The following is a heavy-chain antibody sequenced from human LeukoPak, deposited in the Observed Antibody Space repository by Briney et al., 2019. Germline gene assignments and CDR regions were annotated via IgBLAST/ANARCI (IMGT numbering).Heavy chain of an antibody. D-gene: IGHD3-3*01. Sequence: PSETLSLTCTVSSGSISNYYWGWIRQPPGKGLEWIGSIYYSGSTYYNPSLKSRVTISVDTSKNQFSLKLSSVTAADTAVYYCARKVYDFWSGLPYYYYYGMDVWGQGTTVTVSS. V-gene: IGHV4-39*01. J-gene: IGHJ6*02. CDR2: IYYSGST. CDR3: ARKVYDFWSGLPYYYYYGMDV. CDR1: SGSISNYY.